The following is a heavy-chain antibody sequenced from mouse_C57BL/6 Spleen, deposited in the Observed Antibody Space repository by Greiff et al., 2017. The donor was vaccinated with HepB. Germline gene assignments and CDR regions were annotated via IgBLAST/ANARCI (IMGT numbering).Heavy chain of an antibody. D-gene: IGHD2-10*02. V-gene: IGHV1-22*01. CDR3: ARSGYGNFIYAMDY. CDR1: GYTFTDYN. J-gene: IGHJ4*01. Sequence: VQLQQSGPELVKPGASVKMSCKASGYTFTDYNMHWVKQSHGKSLEWIGYINPNNGGTSYNQKFKGKATLTVNKSSSTAYMELRSLTSEDSAVYYCARSGYGNFIYAMDYWGQGTSVTVSS. CDR2: INPNNGGT.